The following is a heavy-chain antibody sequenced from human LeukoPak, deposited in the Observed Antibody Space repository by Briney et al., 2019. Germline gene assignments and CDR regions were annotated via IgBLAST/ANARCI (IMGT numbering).Heavy chain of an antibody. D-gene: IGHD1-26*01. CDR1: GFTLSSNY. Sequence: GGSLRLSCAASGFTLSSNYMNWVRQAPGQGLEWVSLMYAGKSTYYADSVKGRFTISTDTSKNTLHLQMNTLRAEDTAVYYCTRGLSGSYGWNWGQGTLVTVSS. CDR3: TRGLSGSYGWN. V-gene: IGHV3-53*01. CDR2: MYAGKST. J-gene: IGHJ4*02.